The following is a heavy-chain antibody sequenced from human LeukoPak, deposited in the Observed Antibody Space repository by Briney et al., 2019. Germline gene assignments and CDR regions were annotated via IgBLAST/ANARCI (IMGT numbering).Heavy chain of an antibody. J-gene: IGHJ4*02. CDR3: ARGPNYDSSGYNSY. CDR2: ISSSSSYI. V-gene: IGHV3-21*01. D-gene: IGHD3-22*01. CDR1: GFTFSSYS. Sequence: GGSLRLSCAASGFTFSSYSMNWVRQAPGKGLEWVSPISSSSSYIYYADSVKGRFTISRDNAKNSLYLQMNSLRAEDTAVYYCARGPNYDSSGYNSYWGQGTLVTVSS.